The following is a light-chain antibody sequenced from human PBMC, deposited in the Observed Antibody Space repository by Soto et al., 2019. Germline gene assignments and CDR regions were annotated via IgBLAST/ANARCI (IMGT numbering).Light chain of an antibody. V-gene: IGLV2-14*01. CDR1: SSDVGGYNY. Sequence: QYVLTQPASVSGSPGQSITISCTGTSSDVGGYNYVSWYQQHPGKAPKLMIYDVSNRPSGVSNRFSGSKSGNTASLTISGPQAEDEADYYCSSYTSSSTLGVFGGGTKLTVL. CDR2: DVS. CDR3: SSYTSSSTLGV. J-gene: IGLJ2*01.